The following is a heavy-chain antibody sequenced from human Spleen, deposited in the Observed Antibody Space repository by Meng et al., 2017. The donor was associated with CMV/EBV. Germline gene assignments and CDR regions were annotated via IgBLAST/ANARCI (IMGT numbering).Heavy chain of an antibody. Sequence: GESLKISCAASGFTFDDYGMHWVRQGPGKGLEWVSLVNDDGSITSYADSVKGRFTIFRDNAKNTLYLQMNSLRAEDTAVFYCARNRRYYYGSGSYYNSYYFDYWGQGALVTVSS. D-gene: IGHD3-10*01. CDR2: VNDDGSIT. J-gene: IGHJ4*02. CDR3: ARNRRYYYGSGSYYNSYYFDY. V-gene: IGHV3-74*01. CDR1: GFTFDDYG.